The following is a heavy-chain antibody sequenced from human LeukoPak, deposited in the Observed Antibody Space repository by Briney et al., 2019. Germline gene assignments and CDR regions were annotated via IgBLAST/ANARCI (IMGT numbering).Heavy chain of an antibody. CDR3: ARDGYGLELDY. V-gene: IGHV3-48*04. J-gene: IGHJ4*02. CDR1: GFTFSSYS. CDR2: ISSSSSTI. D-gene: IGHD1-1*01. Sequence: GGSLRLSCAASGFTFSSYSMNWVRQAPGKGLEWVSYISSSSSTIYYADSVKGRFTISRDNAKNSLHLQMNSLRAEDTAVYYCARDGYGLELDYWGQGTLVTVSS.